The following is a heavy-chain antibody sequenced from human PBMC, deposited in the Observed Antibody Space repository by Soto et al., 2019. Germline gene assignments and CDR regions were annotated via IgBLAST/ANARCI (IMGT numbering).Heavy chain of an antibody. CDR3: ARGFGSSSHWLDP. V-gene: IGHV3-30-3*01. D-gene: IGHD6-6*01. CDR2: ISYDGNKK. Sequence: QVQLMESGGGVVQPGRSLRLSCAASEFSFNTYAMHWVRQAPGKGLEWLAFISYDGNKKYYADSVKGRFTISRDNSENTLFLEVNSLRPEDTAAYYCARGFGSSSHWLDPWGQGTLVTVSS. J-gene: IGHJ5*02. CDR1: EFSFNTYA.